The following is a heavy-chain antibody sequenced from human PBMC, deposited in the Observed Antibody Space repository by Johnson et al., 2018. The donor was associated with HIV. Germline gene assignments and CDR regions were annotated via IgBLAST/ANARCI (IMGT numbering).Heavy chain of an antibody. Sequence: VQLVESGGGLVQPGGSLRLSCAASGFTFSSYTMHWVRQAPGKGLEWVAVISYDGSNKYYADSVKGRFTISRDNSKNTLYLQMNSLRAEDTAVYYCAKRITIFDAFDIWGQGTMVTVSS. D-gene: IGHD3-9*01. V-gene: IGHV3-30*04. CDR3: AKRITIFDAFDI. CDR1: GFTFSSYT. CDR2: ISYDGSNK. J-gene: IGHJ3*02.